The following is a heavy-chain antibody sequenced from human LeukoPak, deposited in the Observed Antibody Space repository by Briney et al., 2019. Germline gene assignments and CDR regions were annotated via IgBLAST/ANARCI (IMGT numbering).Heavy chain of an antibody. CDR3: ARQIPGVMATRRWGFDY. V-gene: IGHV4-39*01. CDR1: GGSISSSSYY. Sequence: TSETLSLTCTVSGGSISSSSYYWGWIRQPPGKGLEWIGSIYYSGSTYYNPSLRSRVAISVDTSKNHFSLKLNSVTAADTAVYFCARQIPGVMATRRWGFDYWGQGTLVTVSS. J-gene: IGHJ4*02. D-gene: IGHD3-16*01. CDR2: IYYSGST.